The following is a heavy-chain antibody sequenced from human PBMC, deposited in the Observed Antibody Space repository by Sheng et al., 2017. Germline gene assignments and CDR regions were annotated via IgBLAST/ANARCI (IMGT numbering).Heavy chain of an antibody. CDR1: GFTFSDYY. V-gene: IGHV3-11*01. CDR2: ISSSGSTI. D-gene: IGHD2-2*01. Sequence: CAASGFTFSDYYMSWIRQAPGKGLEWVSYISSSGSTIYYADSVKGRFTISRDNAKNSLYLQMNSLRAEDTAVYYCARFKGSTSVYYYYGMDVWGQGTTVTVSS. J-gene: IGHJ6*02. CDR3: ARFKGSTSVYYYYGMDV.